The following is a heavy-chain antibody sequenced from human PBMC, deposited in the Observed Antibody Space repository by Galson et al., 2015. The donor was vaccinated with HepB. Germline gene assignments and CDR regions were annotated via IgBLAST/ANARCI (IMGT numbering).Heavy chain of an antibody. CDR2: IYYRGST. Sequence: SETLSLTCTVSRGSNNAYYWSWIRQSPGKGLEWIGHIYYRGSTNYNPSLKSRVTISRDTSKNQLSLKLRSVTAADTAVYYCATELGSGSYFDHWGPGTLVTVSS. CDR1: RGSNNAYY. CDR3: ATELGSGSYFDH. V-gene: IGHV4-59*01. D-gene: IGHD6-19*01. J-gene: IGHJ4*03.